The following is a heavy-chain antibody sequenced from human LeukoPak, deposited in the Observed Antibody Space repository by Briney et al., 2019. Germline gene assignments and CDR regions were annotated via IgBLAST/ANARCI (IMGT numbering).Heavy chain of an antibody. CDR2: ISSSGSTI. CDR1: GFTFSSYE. D-gene: IGHD3-16*01. V-gene: IGHV3-48*03. J-gene: IGHJ4*02. CDR3: AKGRGFRVWDPWDN. Sequence: GGSLRLSCAASGFTFSSYEMNWVRQAPGKGLEWVSYISSSGSTIYYADSVKGRFTISRDNSKNTLYLQMNSLRAEDTAVYYCAKGRGFRVWDPWDNWGQGTLITVSS.